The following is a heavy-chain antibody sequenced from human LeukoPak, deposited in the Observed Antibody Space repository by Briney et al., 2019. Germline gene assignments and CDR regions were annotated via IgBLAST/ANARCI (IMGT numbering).Heavy chain of an antibody. D-gene: IGHD3-10*01. Sequence: GESLKISCKGSGYRFSSYWIGWVRQRPGKGLEWMGTIYPGDSDTRYSPSFQGQVTISADTSMTAAYLQWSSPKASDTAIYYCARRNRAEGSIDYWGQGTLVTVSS. CDR2: IYPGDSDT. J-gene: IGHJ4*02. V-gene: IGHV5-51*01. CDR1: GYRFSSYW. CDR3: ARRNRAEGSIDY.